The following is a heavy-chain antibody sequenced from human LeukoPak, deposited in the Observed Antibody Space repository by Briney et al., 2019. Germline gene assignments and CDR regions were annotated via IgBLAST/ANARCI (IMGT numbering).Heavy chain of an antibody. Sequence: GGSLTLSCAASGFPFSSYGMHWVRGAPGKGLEWVAVISYDGSNKYYADSVKGRFTISRDNSKNTLYLQMNSLRAEDTAVYYCAKDLGSYGDYRQNVFDYWGQGTLVTVSS. J-gene: IGHJ4*02. D-gene: IGHD4-17*01. CDR1: GFPFSSYG. CDR2: ISYDGSNK. CDR3: AKDLGSYGDYRQNVFDY. V-gene: IGHV3-30*18.